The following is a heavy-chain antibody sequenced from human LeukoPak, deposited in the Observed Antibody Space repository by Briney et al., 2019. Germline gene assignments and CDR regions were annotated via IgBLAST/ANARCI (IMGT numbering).Heavy chain of an antibody. V-gene: IGHV4-38-2*02. CDR3: ALFEVVVGSTQDF. D-gene: IGHD2-15*01. CDR2: IYHAGIT. Sequence: PSETLSLTCSVSGYSISSGYSISGGYSWVWSRQPPGKVLEWIGRIYHAGITYYNSPLKSRVTISVDRSKNQFSLKLSSVTAADTAVYYCALFEVVVGSTQDFWGQGTLVTVSS. CDR1: GYSISSGYSISGGYS. J-gene: IGHJ4*02.